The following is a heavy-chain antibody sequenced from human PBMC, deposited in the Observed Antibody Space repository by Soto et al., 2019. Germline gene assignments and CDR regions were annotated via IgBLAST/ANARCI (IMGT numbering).Heavy chain of an antibody. J-gene: IGHJ3*02. CDR1: GYTFTSYG. CDR3: TRDTSPYYDILTGYEDAFAI. V-gene: IGHV1-18*01. CDR2: ISAYNGNT. D-gene: IGHD3-9*01. Sequence: GASVKVSCKASGYTFTSYGISWVRQAPGQGLEWMGWISAYNGNTNYAQKLQGRVTMTTDTSTSTAYMELRSLRSDDTAVYYCTRDTSPYYDILTGYEDAFAIWGQGTMVTGSS.